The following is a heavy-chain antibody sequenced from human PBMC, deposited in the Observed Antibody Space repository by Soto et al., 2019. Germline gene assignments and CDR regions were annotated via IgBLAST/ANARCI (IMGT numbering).Heavy chain of an antibody. J-gene: IGHJ3*02. CDR2: IIPILGIA. D-gene: IGHD6-19*01. CDR1: RRKLSYHP. V-gene: IGHV1-69*04. CDR3: ARDSVAVAGQTNDSFDI. Sequence: SVQGSCKPSRRKLSYHPIIWVRLSHGKGHEWMGRIIPILGIANYAQKFQGRVTITADKPTSTAYMELSSLRSEDTAVYYCARDSVAVAGQTNDSFDIWGQGTMVNASS.